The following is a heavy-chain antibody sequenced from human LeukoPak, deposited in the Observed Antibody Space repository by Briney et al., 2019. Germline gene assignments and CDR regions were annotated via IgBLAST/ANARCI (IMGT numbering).Heavy chain of an antibody. D-gene: IGHD4-11*01. CDR2: ISSSSSYI. J-gene: IGHJ4*02. Sequence: GGSLRLSCAASGFTFSSYSMNWVRQAPEKGLEWVSSISSSSSYIYYADSVKGRFTISRDNAKNSLYLQMNSLRAEDTAVYYCARDAYRDRYFDYWGQGTLVTVSS. CDR1: GFTFSSYS. V-gene: IGHV3-21*01. CDR3: ARDAYRDRYFDY.